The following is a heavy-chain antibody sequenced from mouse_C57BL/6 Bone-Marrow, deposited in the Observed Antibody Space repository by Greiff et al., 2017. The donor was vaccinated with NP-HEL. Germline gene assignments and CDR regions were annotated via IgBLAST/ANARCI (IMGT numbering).Heavy chain of an antibody. CDR2: IHPNSGST. Sequence: QVQLQQPGAELVKPGASVKLSCKASGYTFTSYWMHWVKQRPGQGLEWIGMIHPNSGSTNYNEKFKSKATLTVDKSSSTAYMQLSSLTSEGSAVYYCARPPLLRYFDYWGQGTTLTVSS. J-gene: IGHJ2*01. CDR1: GYTFTSYW. D-gene: IGHD1-2*01. V-gene: IGHV1-64*01. CDR3: ARPPLLRYFDY.